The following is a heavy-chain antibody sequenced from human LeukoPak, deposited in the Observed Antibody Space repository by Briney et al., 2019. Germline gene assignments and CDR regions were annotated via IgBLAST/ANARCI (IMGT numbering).Heavy chain of an antibody. D-gene: IGHD4-17*01. Sequence: GESLQISCKASGSSFPTYWIAGVRQMPGNGLEWRGSIYPADSNTRYSPSFEGQVTISADKSINTAYLQWSSLTASDTALYYCVRATIPGDHDDWWFGPWGQGTLVTVSS. CDR1: GSSFPTYW. J-gene: IGHJ5*02. CDR3: VRATIPGDHDDWWFGP. CDR2: IYPADSNT. V-gene: IGHV5-51*01.